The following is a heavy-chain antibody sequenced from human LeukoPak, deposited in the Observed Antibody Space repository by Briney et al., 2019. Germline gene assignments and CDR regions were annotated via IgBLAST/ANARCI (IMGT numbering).Heavy chain of an antibody. CDR1: TYPFTSYD. CDR3: ARVPRGTNFNWFDP. Sequence: ASVKVSCKASTYPFTSYDISWVRQVPGQGLEWMGWISTYNGNTNYAQNLQGRVAMTTDTSTTTAYMELRSLRSDDTAVYFCARVPRGTNFNWFDPWGQGTLVTVSS. D-gene: IGHD4/OR15-4a*01. V-gene: IGHV1-18*01. J-gene: IGHJ5*02. CDR2: ISTYNGNT.